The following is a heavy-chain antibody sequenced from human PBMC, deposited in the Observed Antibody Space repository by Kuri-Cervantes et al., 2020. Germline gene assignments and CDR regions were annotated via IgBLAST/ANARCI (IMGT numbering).Heavy chain of an antibody. CDR3: AKGDQRYYGSGI. D-gene: IGHD3-10*01. Sequence: GGSLRLSCAASGFTFDDYAMHWVRQAPGKGLEWVSGISWNSGSIGYADSVKGRFTISRDNAKNSLYLQMNSLRAEDTALYYCAKGDQRYYGSGIWGQGTLVTVSS. CDR2: ISWNSGSI. J-gene: IGHJ4*02. CDR1: GFTFDDYA. V-gene: IGHV3-9*01.